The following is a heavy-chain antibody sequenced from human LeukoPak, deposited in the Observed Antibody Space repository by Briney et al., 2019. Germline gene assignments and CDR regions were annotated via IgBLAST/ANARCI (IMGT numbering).Heavy chain of an antibody. V-gene: IGHV3-21*04. CDR3: ASKVTSWFDY. Sequence: PGGSLRLSCAASGFTFSSYSMNWVRQAPGKGLEWVSSISSSSSYIYYADSVKGRFTISRDNAKKSLYLQMNSLRAEDTAIYYCASKVTSWFDYWGQGTLVTVSS. CDR1: GFTFSSYS. J-gene: IGHJ4*02. D-gene: IGHD4-23*01. CDR2: ISSSSSYI.